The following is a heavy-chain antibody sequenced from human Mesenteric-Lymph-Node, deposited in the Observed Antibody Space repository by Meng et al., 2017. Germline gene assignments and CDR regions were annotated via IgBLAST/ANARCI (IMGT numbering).Heavy chain of an antibody. Sequence: GESLKISCEASGFTFSSYAMSWVRQAPGKGLEWVSAISGSGGSTYYADSVKGRFTISRDNSKNTLYLQMNSLRAEDTAVYYCATRVYDSSGYYTVVAFDIWGQGTMVTVSS. D-gene: IGHD3-22*01. CDR1: GFTFSSYA. V-gene: IGHV3-23*01. CDR2: ISGSGGST. J-gene: IGHJ3*02. CDR3: ATRVYDSSGYYTVVAFDI.